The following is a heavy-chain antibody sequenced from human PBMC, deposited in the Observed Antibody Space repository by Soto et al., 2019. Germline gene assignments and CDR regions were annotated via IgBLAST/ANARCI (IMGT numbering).Heavy chain of an antibody. CDR2: ISGSGDST. Sequence: PGGSLRLSCAASGFTFSSYAMNWVRQAPGKGLEWVSVISGSGDSTYYADSVKGRFTISRDNSKNTLYLQMNSLRAEDTAVYYCARRGPGTYFDDWGQGILVTVSS. V-gene: IGHV3-23*01. CDR3: ARRGPGTYFDD. J-gene: IGHJ4*02. CDR1: GFTFSSYA. D-gene: IGHD6-13*01.